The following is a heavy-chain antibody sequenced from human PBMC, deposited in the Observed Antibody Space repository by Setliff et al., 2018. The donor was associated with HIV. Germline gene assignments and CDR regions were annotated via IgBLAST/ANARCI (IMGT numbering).Heavy chain of an antibody. Sequence: SETLSFTCIVSGGSMNNYYWNWVRQTPGKGLEWIGYIYENDYTHYTVSLRSRVTISMDTSKNQFSLTLRSVTAADRAIYYCARAQMHRGVVAWSLYYFDYWGQGALVTVSS. CDR3: ARAQMHRGVVAWSLYYFDY. CDR2: IYENDYT. J-gene: IGHJ4*02. V-gene: IGHV4-59*01. D-gene: IGHD3-10*01. CDR1: GGSMNNYY.